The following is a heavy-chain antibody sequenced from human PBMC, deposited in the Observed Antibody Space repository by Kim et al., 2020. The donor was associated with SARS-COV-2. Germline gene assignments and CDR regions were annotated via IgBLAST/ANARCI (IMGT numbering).Heavy chain of an antibody. V-gene: IGHV1-2*02. Sequence: QKFQGRVTMTRDTSISTAYMELSRLRSDDTAVYYCARAGIVATITGAFDIWGQGTMVTVSS. J-gene: IGHJ3*02. CDR3: ARAGIVATITGAFDI. D-gene: IGHD5-12*01.